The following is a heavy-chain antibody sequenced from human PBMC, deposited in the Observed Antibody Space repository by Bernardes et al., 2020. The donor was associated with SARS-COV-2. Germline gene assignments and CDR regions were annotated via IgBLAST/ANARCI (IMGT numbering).Heavy chain of an antibody. V-gene: IGHV3-30*18. CDR2: ISYDGTNK. J-gene: IGHJ6*02. CDR1: GFTFDTYG. D-gene: IGHD3-3*01. Sequence: GGSLRLSCAASGFTFDTYGLHWVRQAPGKGLEWVALISYDGTNKYYADSVKGRFTISRDNSKNTLYLHMNSLRAEDTAVYYCAKDRGFWSGSGMDVWGQGTTVTVSS. CDR3: AKDRGFWSGSGMDV.